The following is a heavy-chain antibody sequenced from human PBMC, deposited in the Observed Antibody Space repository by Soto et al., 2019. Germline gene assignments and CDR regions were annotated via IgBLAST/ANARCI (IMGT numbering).Heavy chain of an antibody. CDR3: ARAEVVPNWFDP. Sequence: XGTLSLTFAVSGYSVSSGYYWCWIRQPPGKGLEWIGSIYHSGSTYYNPSLKSRVTISVDTSKNQFSLKLSSVTAADTAVYYCARAEVVPNWFDPWGQGTLVTVSS. CDR2: IYHSGST. V-gene: IGHV4-38-2*01. CDR1: GYSVSSGYY. D-gene: IGHD3-22*01. J-gene: IGHJ5*02.